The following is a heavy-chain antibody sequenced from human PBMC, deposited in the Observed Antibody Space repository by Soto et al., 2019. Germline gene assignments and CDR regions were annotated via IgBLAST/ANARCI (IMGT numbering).Heavy chain of an antibody. D-gene: IGHD6-6*01. V-gene: IGHV1-2*02. CDR2: INPNSGGT. CDR3: ARGEYSSSSWFDP. J-gene: IGHJ5*02. Sequence: RPSVKVSCKASGYTFTGYYMHWVRQAPGQGLEWMGWINPNSGGTNYAQKFQGRVTMTRDTSISTAYMELSRLRSDDTAVYYCARGEYSSSSWFDPWGQGTLVTVSS. CDR1: GYTFTGYY.